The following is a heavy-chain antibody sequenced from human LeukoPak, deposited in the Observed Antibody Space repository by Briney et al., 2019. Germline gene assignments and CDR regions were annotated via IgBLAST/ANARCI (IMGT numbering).Heavy chain of an antibody. CDR2: IKEDGSEK. CDR1: GFTFSNYW. CDR3: ASGRQLGY. V-gene: IGHV3-7*01. D-gene: IGHD6-13*01. Sequence: GGSLSLSCAASGFTFSNYWISWVRQAPGKGLEWVANIKEDGSEKYYMDSVKGRFTISRDNARNSLYLQMNSLRAEDTAVYYCASGRQLGYWGQGTLVTVSS. J-gene: IGHJ4*02.